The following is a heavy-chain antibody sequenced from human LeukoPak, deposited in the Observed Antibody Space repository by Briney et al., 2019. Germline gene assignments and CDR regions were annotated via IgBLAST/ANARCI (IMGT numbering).Heavy chain of an antibody. D-gene: IGHD5-18*01. CDR1: GASISSYY. V-gene: IGHV4-59*08. J-gene: IGHJ4*02. Sequence: SETLSLTCTVSGASISSYYWSWIRQPPGKGLEWIGYIYYSGSTNYNPSLKSRVTISVDTSKNQFSLKVGSVTAADTAVYYCARHGYSYGPADYWGQGTLVTVSS. CDR2: IYYSGST. CDR3: ARHGYSYGPADY.